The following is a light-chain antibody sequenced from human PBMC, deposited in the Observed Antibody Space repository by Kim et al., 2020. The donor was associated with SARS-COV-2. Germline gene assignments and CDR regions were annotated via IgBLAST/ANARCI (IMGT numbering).Light chain of an antibody. Sequence: SYELTQPPSVSVSPGQTASITCSGYKLGDKYVSWYQQKPGQSSVVVIYQDNQRPSGIPERFSGSNSGNTAPLTISGTQAMDEADYYCQAWDSSTHNHVFG. J-gene: IGLJ1*01. CDR3: QAWDSSTHNHV. CDR1: KLGDKY. V-gene: IGLV3-1*01. CDR2: QDN.